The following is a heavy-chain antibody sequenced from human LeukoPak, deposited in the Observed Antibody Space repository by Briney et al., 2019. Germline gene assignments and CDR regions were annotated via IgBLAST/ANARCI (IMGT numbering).Heavy chain of an antibody. CDR1: GGSISSYY. V-gene: IGHV4-4*07. CDR2: IYTSGST. D-gene: IGHD2-2*01. J-gene: IGHJ5*02. CDR3: ARINTYCSSTSCYVWFDP. Sequence: PSETLSLTCTVSGGSISSYYWSWIRQPAGKGLEWIGRIYTSGSTDYNPSLKSRVTMSVDTSKNQFSLKLNSVTAADTAVYYCARINTYCSSTSCYVWFDPWGQGTLVTVSS.